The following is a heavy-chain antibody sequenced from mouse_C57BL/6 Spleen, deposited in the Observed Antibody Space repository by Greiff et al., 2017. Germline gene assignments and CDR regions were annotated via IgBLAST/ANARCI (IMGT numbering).Heavy chain of an antibody. D-gene: IGHD2-1*01. CDR2: ISSGGSYT. J-gene: IGHJ4*01. V-gene: IGHV5-6*01. CDR1: GFTFSSYG. Sequence: DVQLVESGGDLVKPGGSLKLSCAASGFTFSSYGMSWVRQTPDKRLEWVATISSGGSYTYYPDSVKGRFTISRDNAKNTLYLQMSSLKSEDTDMYDCARQGLLGNAMDYWGQGTSVTVSS. CDR3: ARQGLLGNAMDY.